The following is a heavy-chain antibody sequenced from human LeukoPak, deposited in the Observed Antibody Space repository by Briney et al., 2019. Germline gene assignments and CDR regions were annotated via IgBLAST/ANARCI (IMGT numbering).Heavy chain of an antibody. Sequence: KPSETLSLTCTVSGGSISSYYWSWIRQPAGKGLEWIGRIYTSGSTNYNPSLKSRVTMSVDTSKNQFSLKLSSVTAADTAVYYCARDCSGGSCYSDDAFDIWGQGTMVTASS. J-gene: IGHJ3*02. V-gene: IGHV4-4*07. D-gene: IGHD2-15*01. CDR2: IYTSGST. CDR1: GGSISSYY. CDR3: ARDCSGGSCYSDDAFDI.